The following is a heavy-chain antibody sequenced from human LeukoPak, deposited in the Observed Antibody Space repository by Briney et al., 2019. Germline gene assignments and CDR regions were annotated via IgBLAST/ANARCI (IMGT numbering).Heavy chain of an antibody. Sequence: SQTLSLTCTVSGGXMTSGNYYWTWIRQRPGRGLEWIGHTFYTGSTYYSPSLENRLTISVDTSKNQFSLNLTSVTAADTAVYFCARAVSMQIWWETVFDPWGQGTQVTVSS. J-gene: IGHJ5*02. CDR2: TFYTGST. V-gene: IGHV4-31*03. CDR1: GGXMTSGNYY. D-gene: IGHD1-26*01. CDR3: ARAVSMQIWWETVFDP.